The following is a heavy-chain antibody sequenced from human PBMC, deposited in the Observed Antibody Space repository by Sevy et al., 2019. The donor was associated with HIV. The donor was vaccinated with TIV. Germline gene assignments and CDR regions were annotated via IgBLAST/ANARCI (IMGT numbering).Heavy chain of an antibody. J-gene: IGHJ4*02. D-gene: IGHD6-13*01. V-gene: IGHV3-7*01. CDR1: GFTFSSYW. Sequence: GGSLRLSCAASGFTFSSYWMSWVRQAPGRELEWVANIKQGGSERNYVDSVMGRFSISRDNAKKSLYLQMNSLRAEDSAVYYCARDTAAGFDYWGQGTLVTVSS. CDR2: IKQGGSER. CDR3: ARDTAAGFDY.